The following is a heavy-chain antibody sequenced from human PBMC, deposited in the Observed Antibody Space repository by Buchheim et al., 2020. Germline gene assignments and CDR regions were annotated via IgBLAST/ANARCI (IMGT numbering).Heavy chain of an antibody. Sequence: QVQLVQSGAEVKKPGASVKVSCKASGYTFTSYDINWVRQATGQGLEWMGWMNPNSGNTGYAQKFQGRVTMTRNTSISTAYMELSSLESEDTAVYYCARDLWANWGGRARYYGMDVWGQGTT. V-gene: IGHV1-8*01. J-gene: IGHJ6*02. CDR3: ARDLWANWGGRARYYGMDV. D-gene: IGHD7-27*01. CDR1: GYTFTSYD. CDR2: MNPNSGNT.